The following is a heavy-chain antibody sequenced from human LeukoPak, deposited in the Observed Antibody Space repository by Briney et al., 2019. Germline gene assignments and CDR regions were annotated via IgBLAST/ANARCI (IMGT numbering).Heavy chain of an antibody. CDR3: AKDHYYGSGSYVDY. CDR2: ISWNSGSI. CDR1: GFTFDDYT. J-gene: IGHJ4*02. Sequence: GGSLRLSCAASGFTFDDYTMHWVRQAPGKGLEWVSAISWNSGSIGYADSVKGRFTISRDNAKNSLYLQMSSLRAEDTALYYCAKDHYYGSGSYVDYWGQGTLVIVSS. D-gene: IGHD3-10*01. V-gene: IGHV3-9*01.